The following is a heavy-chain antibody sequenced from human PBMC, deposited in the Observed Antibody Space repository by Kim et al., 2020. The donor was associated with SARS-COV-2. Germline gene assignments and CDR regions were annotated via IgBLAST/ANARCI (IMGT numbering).Heavy chain of an antibody. V-gene: IGHV2-70*11. CDR3: ARIRCSRRISSCQADYCDY. Sequence: SGPTLVNPTQTLTLTCTFSGFSLSTSGMCVSWVRQPPGKALEWLARIDWDDDRYYSTSLKTRLTISKDTSKNQVGLTMTNMDPVDTASYYCARIRCSRRISSCQADYCDYLGQGTLVTVSS. J-gene: IGHJ4*02. CDR1: GFSLSTSGMC. CDR2: IDWDDDR. D-gene: IGHD2-2*01.